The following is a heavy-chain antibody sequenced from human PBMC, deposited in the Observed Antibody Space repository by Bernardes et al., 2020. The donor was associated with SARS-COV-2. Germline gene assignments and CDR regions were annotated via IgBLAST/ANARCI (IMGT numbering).Heavy chain of an antibody. CDR3: ARGAHSGGYYHYYLDN. CDR1: GDSISNVRHY. CDR2: IYFTGKA. D-gene: IGHD3-22*01. Sequence: SETLSLTCSVSGDSISNVRHYWDWIRQSPGKGLEWIGTIYFTGKAHYSPSLKSRLTISVDTSENQFSLKLASMTAADSATYYCARGAHSGGYYHYYLDNWGQGIPVTVSS. J-gene: IGHJ4*02. V-gene: IGHV4-39*01.